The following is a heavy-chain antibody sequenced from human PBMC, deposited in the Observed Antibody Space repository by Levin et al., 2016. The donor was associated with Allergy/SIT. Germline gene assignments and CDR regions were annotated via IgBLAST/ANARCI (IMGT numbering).Heavy chain of an antibody. V-gene: IGHV1-3*01. Sequence: WVRQAPGQSPEWMGWINAGKGNTKYSQKFQGRVTITRDTSASTAYMELSSLRSEDTAVYYCARDGAVAGHPWGQGTLVTVSS. CDR3: ARDGAVAGHP. CDR2: INAGKGNT. J-gene: IGHJ4*02. D-gene: IGHD6-19*01.